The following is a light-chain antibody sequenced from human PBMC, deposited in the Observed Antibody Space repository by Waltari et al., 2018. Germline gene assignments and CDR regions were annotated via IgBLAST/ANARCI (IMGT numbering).Light chain of an antibody. Sequence: SYELTQPPSVSVSPGQTASITCSGDKLGDRYVSWYQQKPGQSPVLVIYQHSKLPSRIPERFSGSNSGNTATLTISGTQAMDEADYYCQAWDTKVFGGGTKLTVL. V-gene: IGLV3-1*01. CDR3: QAWDTKV. J-gene: IGLJ2*01. CDR2: QHS. CDR1: KLGDRY.